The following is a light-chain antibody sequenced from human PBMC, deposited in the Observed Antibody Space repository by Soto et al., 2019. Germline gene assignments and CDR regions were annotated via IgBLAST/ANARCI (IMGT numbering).Light chain of an antibody. V-gene: IGKV3-11*01. J-gene: IGKJ1*01. Sequence: EIVLTQSPATLSLSPGERATLSCRASQSVSSYLAWYQQKPGQAPRLLIYDASNRATGIPARFSGSGSGTDFTLTISSLEPEDFAVYYCQQRSNWPFGRGTKVDIK. CDR1: QSVSSY. CDR2: DAS. CDR3: QQRSNWP.